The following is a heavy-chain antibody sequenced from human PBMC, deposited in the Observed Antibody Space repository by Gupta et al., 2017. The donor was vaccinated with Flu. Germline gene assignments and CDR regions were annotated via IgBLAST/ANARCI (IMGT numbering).Heavy chain of an antibody. V-gene: IGHV3-23*01. CDR3: ANSFFRQQFDAFDI. Sequence: RQAPGKGLDWVSMISGSDGSTYYADSVKGRFTISTDSSKNTLFLQMNSLRAEDTAVYYCANSFFRQQFDAFDIWGQGTSVTVSS. D-gene: IGHD6-13*01. CDR2: ISGSDGST. J-gene: IGHJ3*02.